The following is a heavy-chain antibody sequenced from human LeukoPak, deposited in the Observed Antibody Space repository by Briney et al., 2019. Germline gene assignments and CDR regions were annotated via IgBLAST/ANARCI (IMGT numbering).Heavy chain of an antibody. CDR1: GDSVSSNNST. CDR2: TYYRAKWYN. V-gene: IGHV6-1*01. J-gene: IGHJ5*02. Sequence: SQTLSLTSALSGDSVSSNNSTWNSTRQSPSRGLEWLGRTYYRAKWYNDYAVSVKTRITINPDTSKNHFSLQLHSVTAADTAVYYCARASSGWYNWFDPWGQGTLVTVSS. D-gene: IGHD6-19*01. CDR3: ARASSGWYNWFDP.